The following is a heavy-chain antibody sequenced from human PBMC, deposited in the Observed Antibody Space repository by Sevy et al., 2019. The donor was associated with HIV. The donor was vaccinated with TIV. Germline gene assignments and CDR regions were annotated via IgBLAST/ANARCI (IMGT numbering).Heavy chain of an antibody. CDR1: GFTFDDYV. CDR2: VTWNGDTI. CDR3: VKAGCSSTTCYFDY. V-gene: IGHV3-9*01. Sequence: GGSLRLSCATFGFTFDDYVMHWVRQAPGKGLEWVSGVTWNGDTIEYADSVEGRFTISRDNAKSSLHLQMNSLSAEDTAFYYCVKAGCSSTTCYFDYWGQGTLVTVSS. J-gene: IGHJ4*02. D-gene: IGHD2-2*01.